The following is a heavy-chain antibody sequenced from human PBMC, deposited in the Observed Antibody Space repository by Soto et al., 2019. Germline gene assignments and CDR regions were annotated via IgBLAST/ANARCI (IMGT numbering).Heavy chain of an antibody. CDR3: APRQESYYGMGV. V-gene: IGHV1-46*02. CDR1: GDTFNSHY. Sequence: ASVKVSCKASGDTFNSHYIHWVRQAPGQGLEWMGIIDPSGGSARYARKFQGRVTMTRDTSTNTVYMEVSSLGFEDTAVYYCAPRQESYYGMGVWGQGTTVPVSS. J-gene: IGHJ6*02. CDR2: IDPSGGSA.